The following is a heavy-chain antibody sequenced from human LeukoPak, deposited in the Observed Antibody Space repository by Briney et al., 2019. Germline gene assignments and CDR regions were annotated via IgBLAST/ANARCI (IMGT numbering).Heavy chain of an antibody. J-gene: IGHJ4*02. CDR3: TKSVMGYCSSTSCYFDY. V-gene: IGHV3-23*01. CDR2: MSGSGAGT. Sequence: QPGGSLRLSCAASGFTFSSYAMSWVRQAPGRGLEWVSIMSGSGAGTYNADSVKGRFTISRDNSENTLYLQMDSLGGEDTAVYYCTKSVMGYCSSTSCYFDYWGQGTLVTVSS. D-gene: IGHD2-2*01. CDR1: GFTFSSYA.